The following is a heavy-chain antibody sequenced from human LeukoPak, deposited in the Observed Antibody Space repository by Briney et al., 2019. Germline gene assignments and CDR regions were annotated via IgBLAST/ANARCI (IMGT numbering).Heavy chain of an antibody. CDR3: ARVGTEYYFDY. CDR2: IIPILSIA. CDR1: GGTFSSYA. Sequence: GASVKVSCKASGGTFSSYAISWVRQAPGQGLEWMGRIIPILSIAEYAQKFQGRVTITADKSTSTAYMELSSLKSEDTAVYYCARVGTEYYFDYWGQGTLVTVSS. V-gene: IGHV1-69*04. D-gene: IGHD2-21*02. J-gene: IGHJ4*02.